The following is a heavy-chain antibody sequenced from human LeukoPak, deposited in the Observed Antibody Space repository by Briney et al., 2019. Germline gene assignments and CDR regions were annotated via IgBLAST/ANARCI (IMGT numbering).Heavy chain of an antibody. J-gene: IGHJ5*02. CDR3: ARDSQGSREEAWFDP. CDR2: FFTSGSM. D-gene: IGHD6-13*01. Sequence: ETLCLSCVDPVDSISGYIRSSRRARARGGRGRGERFFTSGSMKYHPSLKSRVTMSVDTSKNQFSLKLSSVTAADTAVYYCARDSQGSREEAWFDPWGQGTLVTVSS. CDR1: VDSISGYI. V-gene: IGHV4-4*07.